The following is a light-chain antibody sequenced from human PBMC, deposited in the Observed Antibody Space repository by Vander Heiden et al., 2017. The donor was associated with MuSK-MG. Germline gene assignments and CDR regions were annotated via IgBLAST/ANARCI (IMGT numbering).Light chain of an antibody. CDR1: TSNIGVNT. CDR3: SVWDDRLKTWL. CDR2: RNN. Sequence: QSVLTQSPPASGTPGQRVTISCSGSTSNIGVNTVNWYQKLPGTAPKLLIYRNNERPSAVPDRFSGSKSGTSASLTISGLQSDDEAHYYCSVWDDRLKTWLFGGGTQLTVL. J-gene: IGLJ3*02. V-gene: IGLV1-44*01.